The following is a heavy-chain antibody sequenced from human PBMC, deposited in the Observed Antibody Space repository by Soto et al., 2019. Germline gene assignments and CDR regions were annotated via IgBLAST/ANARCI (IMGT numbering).Heavy chain of an antibody. CDR3: AKAALLLWFGELYDY. CDR2: ISGSGGST. V-gene: IGHV3-23*01. J-gene: IGHJ4*02. CDR1: GFTFSSYA. D-gene: IGHD3-10*01. Sequence: EVQLLESGGGLVQPGGSLRLSCAASGFTFSSYAMSWVRQAPGKGLEWVSAISGSGGSTYYADSVKGRFTIYRDNSKNTLYLQMNSQRAEDTAVYYCAKAALLLWFGELYDYWGQGTLVTVSS.